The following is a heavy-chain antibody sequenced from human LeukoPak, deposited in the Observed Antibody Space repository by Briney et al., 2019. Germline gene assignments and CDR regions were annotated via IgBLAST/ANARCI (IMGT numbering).Heavy chain of an antibody. Sequence: GGSLRLSCEVSGFTFDDYGMNWVRQRPGKGLEWVSDIKWSSDKTSYAASVRGRFTVSSDNAKKSLYLQMNSLGAEDTAVYYGARRYQTEESSGYWVDVLDYWGQGTPVTASS. D-gene: IGHD3-22*01. V-gene: IGHV3-20*04. CDR3: ARRYQTEESSGYWVDVLDY. J-gene: IGHJ4*02. CDR1: GFTFDDYG. CDR2: IKWSSDKT.